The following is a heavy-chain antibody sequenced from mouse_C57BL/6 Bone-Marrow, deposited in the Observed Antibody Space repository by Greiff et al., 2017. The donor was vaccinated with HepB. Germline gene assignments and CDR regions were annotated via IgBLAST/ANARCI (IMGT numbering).Heavy chain of an antibody. CDR2: IYPRSGNT. Sequence: QVQLQQSGAELARPGASVKLSCKASGYTFTSYGISWVKQRTGQGLEWIGEIYPRSGNTYYNEKFKGKATLTADKSSSTAYMELPSLTSEDSAVYFCARGRWLLLAYWGQGTLVTVSA. CDR1: GYTFTSYG. CDR3: ARGRWLLLAY. J-gene: IGHJ3*01. V-gene: IGHV1-81*01. D-gene: IGHD2-3*01.